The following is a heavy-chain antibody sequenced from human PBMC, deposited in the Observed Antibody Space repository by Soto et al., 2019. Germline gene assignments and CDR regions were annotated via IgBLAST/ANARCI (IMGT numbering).Heavy chain of an antibody. D-gene: IGHD2-15*01. J-gene: IGHJ4*02. CDR3: ARNNWRQVARAYFFDY. V-gene: IGHV4-34*01. Sequence: SETLSLTCAVYGGSFSGYYWSWIRQPPGKGLEWIGEINHSGRTNDNPALKSRVTMSMDTSKNHFSLRLTSVTAADTAIYYCARNNWRQVARAYFFDYWGRGALVTVSS. CDR2: INHSGRT. CDR1: GGSFSGYY.